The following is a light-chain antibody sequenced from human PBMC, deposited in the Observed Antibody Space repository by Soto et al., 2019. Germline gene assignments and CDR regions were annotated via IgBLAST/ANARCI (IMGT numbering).Light chain of an antibody. Sequence: QLVLAQSPSASASLGASVKLTCTLTSGPSSYTIAWHQQQPGRGPRYLLKINSDDSHMKGDGIPARLSGSSSESERHLTISNVQSEDEADYYCQTWYSAIRVFGGGTKVTAL. J-gene: IGLJ2*01. CDR1: SGPSSYT. CDR2: INSDDSH. CDR3: QTWYSAIRV. V-gene: IGLV4-69*01.